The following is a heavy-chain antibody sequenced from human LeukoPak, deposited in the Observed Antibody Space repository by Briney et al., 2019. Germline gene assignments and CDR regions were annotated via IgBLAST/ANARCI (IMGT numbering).Heavy chain of an antibody. V-gene: IGHV3-74*01. J-gene: IGHJ4*02. CDR1: GCTGRGCR. Sequence: PGEALRLTCAASGCTGRGCRLHWGRQPPEKGLVWVSRINSDCSSTSYEDSVKGRFTISRENAKNTLYLQMNSLRAEDTAVYYCARTYFAAFDYWGQGTLVTVSS. CDR3: ARTYFAAFDY. CDR2: INSDCSST. D-gene: IGHD3-9*01.